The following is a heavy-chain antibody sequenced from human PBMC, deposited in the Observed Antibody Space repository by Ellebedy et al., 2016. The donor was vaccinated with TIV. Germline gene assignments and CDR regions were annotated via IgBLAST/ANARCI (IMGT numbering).Heavy chain of an antibody. CDR3: AGGYGDYRY. CDR1: GGSISSDLYY. V-gene: IGHV4-30-4*08. D-gene: IGHD4-17*01. J-gene: IGHJ4*02. CDR2: IYDTGST. Sequence: SETLSLTCTVSGGSISSDLYYWSWIRQPPGKGLEWIGYIYDTGSTFYNPSLKSLLIISLDMSTNQFSLRLSSVTAADTAMYYCAGGYGDYRYWGQGTLVTVTS.